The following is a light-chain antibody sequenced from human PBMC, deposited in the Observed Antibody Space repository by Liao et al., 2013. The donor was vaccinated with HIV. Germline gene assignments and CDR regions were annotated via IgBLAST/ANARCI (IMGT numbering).Light chain of an antibody. CDR3: QAWDSSKGV. CDR2: QDT. V-gene: IGLV3-1*01. CDR1: KLGDKY. Sequence: SYELTQPPSVSVSPGQTATITCSGDKLGDKYASWYQQKAGLSPVLVIYQDTKRPSGIPERFSGSNSGNTATLTISGTQAMDEADYYCQAWDSSKGVFGGGTKLTVL. J-gene: IGLJ3*02.